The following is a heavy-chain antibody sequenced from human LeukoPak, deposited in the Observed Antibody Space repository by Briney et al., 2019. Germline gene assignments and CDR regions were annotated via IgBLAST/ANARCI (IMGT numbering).Heavy chain of an antibody. D-gene: IGHD4-23*01. CDR1: GYTFTSYD. CDR2: MNPNSGNT. V-gene: IGHV1-8*01. Sequence: ASVRVSCKASGYTFTSYDINWVRQATGQGLEWMGWMNPNSGNTGYAQKFQGRVTMTRNTSISTAYMELGSLRSEDTAVYYCARGDKGGNSADYWGQGTLVTVSS. J-gene: IGHJ4*02. CDR3: ARGDKGGNSADY.